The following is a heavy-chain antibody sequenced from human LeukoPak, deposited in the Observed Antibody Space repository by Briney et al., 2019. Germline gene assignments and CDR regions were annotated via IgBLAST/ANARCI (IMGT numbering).Heavy chain of an antibody. J-gene: IGHJ4*02. CDR1: GFTFSSYS. V-gene: IGHV3-48*01. D-gene: IGHD2-21*01. CDR2: VSSSSSTI. Sequence: GGSLRLSCAASGFTFSSYSMNWVRQAPGKGLEWVSYVSSSSSTIYYADSVKGRFTISRDNAKNSLYLQMNSPRAEDTAVYYCAREWGTYCGGDCHLDYWGQGTLVTVSS. CDR3: AREWGTYCGGDCHLDY.